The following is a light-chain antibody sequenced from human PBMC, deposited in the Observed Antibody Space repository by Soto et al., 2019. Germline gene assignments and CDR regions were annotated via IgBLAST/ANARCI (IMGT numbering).Light chain of an antibody. Sequence: DIQMTQSPSTLSASIGDRVTITCRASQRISSWLAWYQQKPGKAPKLLIYEVSSLESGVPSRFSGSGSGTEFTLTISSLQPEDSATYYCQQRNSYPRTFGQGTKVDIK. J-gene: IGKJ2*01. V-gene: IGKV1-5*03. CDR2: EVS. CDR3: QQRNSYPRT. CDR1: QRISSW.